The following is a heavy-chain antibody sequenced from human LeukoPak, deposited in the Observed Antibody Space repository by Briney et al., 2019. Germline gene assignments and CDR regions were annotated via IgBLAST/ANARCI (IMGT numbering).Heavy chain of an antibody. CDR2: INPNSGGT. J-gene: IGHJ4*02. Sequence: GASVKVSCKASGYTFTGYYMHWVRQAPGQGLEWMGWINPNSGGTNYAQKFQGRVTMTRDTSISTAYMELSRLRPDDTAVYYCAREGPPAVAGTEYYFDYWGQGTLVTVSS. CDR3: AREGPPAVAGTEYYFDY. CDR1: GYTFTGYY. V-gene: IGHV1-2*02. D-gene: IGHD6-19*01.